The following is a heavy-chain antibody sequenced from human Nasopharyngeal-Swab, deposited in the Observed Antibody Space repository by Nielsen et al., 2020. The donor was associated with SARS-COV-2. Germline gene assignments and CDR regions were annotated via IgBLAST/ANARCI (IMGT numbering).Heavy chain of an antibody. CDR2: IYPGGST. V-gene: IGHV3-53*01. J-gene: IGHJ4*02. D-gene: IGHD5-24*01. CDR1: GLSVSINY. CDR3: ARVLDGYNGFDY. Sequence: GESLKLSCAASGLSVSINYMSWVRQAPGKGLEWVSIIYPGGSTYYADSVKGRFTISRDSSRNTLYLQMNSLTAEDTAVYYCARVLDGYNGFDYWGQGTLVTVSS.